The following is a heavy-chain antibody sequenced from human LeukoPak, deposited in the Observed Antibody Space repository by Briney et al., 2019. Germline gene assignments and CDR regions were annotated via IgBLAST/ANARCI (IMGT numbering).Heavy chain of an antibody. CDR3: ARGGFWGNYYYMDV. CDR2: ISYDGSNK. Sequence: GGSLRLSCAASGFTFSSYGMHWVRQAPGKGLEWVAVISYDGSNKYYADSVKGRFTISRDNSKNTLYLQMNSLRAEDTAVYYCARGGFWGNYYYMDVWGKGTTVTVSS. CDR1: GFTFSSYG. V-gene: IGHV3-30*03. J-gene: IGHJ6*03. D-gene: IGHD7-27*01.